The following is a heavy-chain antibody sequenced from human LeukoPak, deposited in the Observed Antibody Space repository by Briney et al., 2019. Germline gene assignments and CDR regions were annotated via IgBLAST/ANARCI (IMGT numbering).Heavy chain of an antibody. Sequence: GGSLRLSCGGSGFTFSSHWMSWVRQAPGKGLEWVANIKHDGSEKYYVGSVKGRFTVSRDNAKNSLYLQMNSLRAEDTAVYYCARDGSDYDLDYWGQGTLVTVSS. D-gene: IGHD4-17*01. J-gene: IGHJ4*02. V-gene: IGHV3-7*01. CDR2: IKHDGSEK. CDR1: GFTFSSHW. CDR3: ARDGSDYDLDY.